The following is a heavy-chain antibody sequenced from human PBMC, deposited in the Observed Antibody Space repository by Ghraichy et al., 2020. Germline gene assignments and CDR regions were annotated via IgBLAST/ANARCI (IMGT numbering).Heavy chain of an antibody. D-gene: IGHD6-13*01. J-gene: IGHJ6*02. V-gene: IGHV3-30-3*01. CDR3: ARDIKSSYWSYYYYAMDV. CDR2: VSYDGSNK. CDR1: GFTFRTYS. Sequence: LNISCAASGFTFRTYSMHWVRQAPGKGLEWVAVVSYDGSNKYYPDSVKGRFTISRDNSKNTLYLQMNSLRAEDTAVYYCARDIKSSYWSYYYYAMDVWGQGTTVTVSS.